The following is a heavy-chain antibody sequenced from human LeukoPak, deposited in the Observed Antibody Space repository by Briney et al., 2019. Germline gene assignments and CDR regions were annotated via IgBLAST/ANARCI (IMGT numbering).Heavy chain of an antibody. V-gene: IGHV3-74*01. CDR3: ARGTMTTATFDY. D-gene: IGHD4-17*01. J-gene: IGHJ4*02. CDR1: GFTFSSSS. CDR2: INRDGSST. Sequence: GGSLRLSCAASGFTFSSSSMHWVRQPPGKGLVWVSLINRDGSSTLYADSVKGRFTISRDNAKNTLYLHMNSLRAEDTAIYYCARGTMTTATFDYWGQGTLVTVSS.